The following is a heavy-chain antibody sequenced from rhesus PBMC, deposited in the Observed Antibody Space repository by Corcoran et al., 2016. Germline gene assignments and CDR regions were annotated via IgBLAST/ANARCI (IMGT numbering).Heavy chain of an antibody. J-gene: IGHJ3*01. D-gene: IGHD1-44*02. CDR2: ISSGGSI. CDR3: AKTEREAFDF. Sequence: EVQLVESGGGLVQPGGSLRLSCAAPGFTSGNSDLIWIRQVPGKGLEWFSYISSGGSIYYSDSVKGRFTISRDNAKNTLYLQMSSLRVEDTAVYYCAKTEREAFDFWGQGLRVTVSS. CDR1: GFTSGNSD. V-gene: IGHV3S43*01.